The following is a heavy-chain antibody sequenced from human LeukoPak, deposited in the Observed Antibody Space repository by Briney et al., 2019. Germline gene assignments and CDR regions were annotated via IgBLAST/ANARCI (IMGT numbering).Heavy chain of an antibody. J-gene: IGHJ6*04. CDR1: GGSISSYY. D-gene: IGHD3-16*01. CDR2: IFYTGST. V-gene: IGHV4-59*12. CDR3: ARWGREYGMDV. Sequence: SETLSLTCTVSGGSISSYYWSWIRQPPGKGLEWIGNIFYTGSTKYNPSLKSRVTISVDTSKYQSSLKLSSVTAADAAVYYCARWGREYGMDVWGKGTTVTVSS.